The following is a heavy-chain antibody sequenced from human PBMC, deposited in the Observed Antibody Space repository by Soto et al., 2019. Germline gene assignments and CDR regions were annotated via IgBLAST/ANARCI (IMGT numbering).Heavy chain of an antibody. J-gene: IGHJ5*02. CDR3: AHSPRFDP. CDR2: IYWDDDK. CDR1: GFSLSTSGVG. Sequence: QITLKESGPTLVTPTQTLTLTCTFSGFSLSTSGVGVGWIRRPPAKALEWLALIYWDDDKRYSPSPKSRLTINNDPSKNPVFLTKTIMDPAATATYYCAHSPRFDPWGQGILVSVYS. V-gene: IGHV2-5*02.